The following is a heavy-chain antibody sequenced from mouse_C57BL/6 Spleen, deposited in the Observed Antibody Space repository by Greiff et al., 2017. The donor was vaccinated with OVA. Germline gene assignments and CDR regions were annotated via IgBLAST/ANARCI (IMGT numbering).Heavy chain of an antibody. D-gene: IGHD1-1*01. CDR3: ARERVITTVVATRVFDY. Sequence: QVQLQESGAELVKPGASVKMSCKASGYTFTSYWITWVKQRPGQGLEWIGDIYPGSGSTNYNEKFKSKATLTVDTSSSTAYMQLSSLTSEDSAVYYCARERVITTVVATRVFDYWGQGTTLTVSS. J-gene: IGHJ2*01. CDR2: IYPGSGST. CDR1: GYTFTSYW. V-gene: IGHV1-55*01.